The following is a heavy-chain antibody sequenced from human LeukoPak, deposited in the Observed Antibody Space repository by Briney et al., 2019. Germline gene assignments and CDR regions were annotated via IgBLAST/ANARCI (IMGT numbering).Heavy chain of an antibody. CDR1: GFTVSSNY. CDR3: AGSWEHWDFDI. CDR2: IYSGGST. J-gene: IGHJ3*02. V-gene: IGHV3-53*05. D-gene: IGHD1-26*01. Sequence: QAGGPLRLSCAASGFTVSSNYMSWVRQAPGKGLEWVSVIYSGGSTYYADSVKGRFTISRDNSKNTLYLQMNSLRAEDTAVYYCAGSWEHWDFDIWGQGTMVTVSS.